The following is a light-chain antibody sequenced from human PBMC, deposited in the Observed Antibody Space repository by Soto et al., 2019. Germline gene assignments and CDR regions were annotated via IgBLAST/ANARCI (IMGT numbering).Light chain of an antibody. J-gene: IGKJ2*01. V-gene: IGKV3-20*01. CDR2: GAS. Sequence: EIVLTQSPGTLSLSPGERATLSCRASQSVSSSYLAWYQQKPGQAPRLLIYGASSRATGIPDRFSGSGSGTDFTLTIXXXXPXDFAVYYCQQYGSSPQTFGQGTKLEIK. CDR3: QQYGSSPQT. CDR1: QSVSSSY.